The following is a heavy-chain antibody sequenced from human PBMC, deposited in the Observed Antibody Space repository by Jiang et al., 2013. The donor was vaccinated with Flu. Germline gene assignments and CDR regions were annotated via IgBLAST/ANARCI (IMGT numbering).Heavy chain of an antibody. CDR2: VAHDGSIT. Sequence: QLVESGGGVVQPGRSLRLSCATSGFTFNSYGMHWVRQAPGKGLEWVAVVAHDGSITEYTDSVRGRFTISRDNSKNTVYLEMNSLRAEDTAVYYCAKGPKHVVYVMFDYWGQGTLVTVSS. CDR3: AKGPKHVVYVMFDY. CDR1: GFTFNSYG. V-gene: IGHV3-30*18. D-gene: IGHD2-8*02. J-gene: IGHJ4*02.